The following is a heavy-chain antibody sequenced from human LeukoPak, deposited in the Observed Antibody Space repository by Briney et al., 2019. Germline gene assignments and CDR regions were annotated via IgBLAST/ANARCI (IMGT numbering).Heavy chain of an antibody. CDR3: ARDTDSYYDYVWGSYRYPNWFDP. Sequence: PGGSLRLSCAASGFTFSSYSMNWVRQAPGKGLEWVSSISSSSSYIYYADSVKGRFTISRDNAKNSLYLRMNGLRAEDTAVYYCARDTDSYYDYVWGSYRYPNWFDPWGQGTLVTVSS. CDR1: GFTFSSYS. J-gene: IGHJ5*02. D-gene: IGHD3-16*02. V-gene: IGHV3-21*01. CDR2: ISSSSSYI.